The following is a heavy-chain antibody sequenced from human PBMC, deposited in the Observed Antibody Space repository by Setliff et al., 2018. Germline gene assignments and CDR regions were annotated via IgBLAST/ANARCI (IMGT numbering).Heavy chain of an antibody. CDR1: GGSVRTSSYY. J-gene: IGHJ5*02. CDR2: IYFTGNT. V-gene: IGHV4-39*01. CDR3: ARHGRFYDFTDYFPNWFDP. Sequence: LSLTCTVSGGSVRTSSYYWGWIRQSPGKGLEWIGSIYFTGNTYYSPSLKSRVTISADTSKNQFSLKLTSLTATGTAIYYCARHGRFYDFTDYFPNWFDPWGQGTLVTVSS. D-gene: IGHD3-22*01.